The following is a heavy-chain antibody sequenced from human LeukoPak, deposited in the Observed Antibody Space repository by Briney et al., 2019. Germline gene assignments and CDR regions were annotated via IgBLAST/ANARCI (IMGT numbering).Heavy chain of an antibody. CDR1: GFTFSNYD. V-gene: IGHV3-13*01. J-gene: IGHJ6*02. CDR2: FHTAGDT. D-gene: IGHD2-2*01. Sequence: PGGSLRLSCAASGFTFSNYDMHWVRQATGKGLEWVSAFHTAGDTHYSGTAKGRFATSRENAKNSFYLQMNNLRAGDTAVYYCARGSCSSRSCYKRVNGLDVWGQGTPVTVSS. CDR3: ARGSCSSRSCYKRVNGLDV.